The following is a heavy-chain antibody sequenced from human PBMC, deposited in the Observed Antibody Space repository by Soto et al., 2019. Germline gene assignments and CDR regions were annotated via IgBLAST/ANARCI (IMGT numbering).Heavy chain of an antibody. Sequence: QVPLVQAGAEVKKPGASVKVSCKAAGYTFTSYAMHWVRQAPGQRLEGMGWINAGNGNTKYSQKFQGSVTITRDTSASTAYMELSSLRSEDSDVYYCARNLGAFGIWGQGTMVTVSS. CDR1: GYTFTSYA. CDR2: INAGNGNT. J-gene: IGHJ3*02. V-gene: IGHV1-3*01. CDR3: ARNLGAFGI.